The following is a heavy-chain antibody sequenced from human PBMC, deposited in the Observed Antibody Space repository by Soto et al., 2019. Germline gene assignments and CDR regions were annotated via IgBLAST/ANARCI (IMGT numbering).Heavy chain of an antibody. CDR2: ISGSGGST. D-gene: IGHD3-3*01. J-gene: IGHJ4*02. CDR1: GLTFSSYA. CDR3: AKEYDFWSGPHDY. V-gene: IGHV3-23*01. Sequence: GGSLRLSCAASGLTFSSYAMSWVRQVPGKGLEWVSAISGSGGSTYYADSVKGRFTISRDNSKNTLYLQMNSLRAEDTAVYYCAKEYDFWSGPHDYWGQGTLVTVSS.